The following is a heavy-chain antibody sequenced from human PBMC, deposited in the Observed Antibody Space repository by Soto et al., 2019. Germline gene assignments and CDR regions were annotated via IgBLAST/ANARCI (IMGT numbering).Heavy chain of an antibody. CDR2: IYHSGRT. J-gene: IGHJ4*02. D-gene: IGHD3-10*01. Sequence: QVQLQESGPGLVEPSGTLSLTCGVSGGSISTNNWWRWVRQSPGRGVEWIGEIYHSGRTNYNPFLKHRVTMSADKSKNQFSLELTSVAAADTAGYYCTREKGAGTYRGFYYWGQGTLVPVSS. CDR1: GGSISTNNW. CDR3: TREKGAGTYRGFYY. V-gene: IGHV4-4*02.